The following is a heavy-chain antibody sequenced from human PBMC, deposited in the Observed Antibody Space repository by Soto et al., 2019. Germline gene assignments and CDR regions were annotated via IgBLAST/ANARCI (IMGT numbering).Heavy chain of an antibody. CDR2: IYSSGSA. V-gene: IGHV4-61*08. Sequence: PSETLSLTCTVSGDSFSSWGFYWIWIPQRPGKGLEWIGYIYSSGSANYNPALKSRVTISRDTSKNQLALKVDSVTAADTAGYYCARGFRSVSMDAWGQGTTVTVSS. CDR3: ARGFRSVSMDA. J-gene: IGHJ6*02. CDR1: GDSFSSWGFY.